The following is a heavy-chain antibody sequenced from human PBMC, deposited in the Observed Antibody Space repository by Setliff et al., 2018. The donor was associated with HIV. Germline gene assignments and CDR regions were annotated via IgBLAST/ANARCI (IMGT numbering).Heavy chain of an antibody. Sequence: GESLKISCKGSGYDFTDYWIGWVRQMPGKGPEWMGIIYPGDSDTRYSPSFQGQVTISADKSISTAYLQWNSLKASDTAVYYCARGRDSLTSVTTAADSWGQGTLVTVSS. V-gene: IGHV5-51*01. J-gene: IGHJ4*02. CDR1: GYDFTDYW. CDR2: IYPGDSDT. D-gene: IGHD3-9*01. CDR3: ARGRDSLTSVTTAADS.